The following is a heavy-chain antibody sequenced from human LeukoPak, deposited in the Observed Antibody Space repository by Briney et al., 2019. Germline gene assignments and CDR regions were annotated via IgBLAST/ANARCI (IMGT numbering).Heavy chain of an antibody. CDR2: ISAYNGNT. D-gene: IGHD4-23*01. J-gene: IGHJ4*02. CDR3: ARVAVAQYYFDY. V-gene: IGHV1-18*01. Sequence: ASVKVSCKASGYTFTNYGINWVRQAPGQGLEWMGYISAYNGNTNYAQKFQGRVTMTTDTSTNTVHVELRSLRSDDTAVYYCARVAVAQYYFDYWGQGTLVTVSS. CDR1: GYTFTNYG.